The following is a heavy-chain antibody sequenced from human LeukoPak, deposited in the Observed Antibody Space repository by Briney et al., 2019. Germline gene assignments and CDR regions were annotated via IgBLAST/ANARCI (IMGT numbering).Heavy chain of an antibody. CDR3: ARTYYDSSSYFPFDY. J-gene: IGHJ4*02. Sequence: ASVKVSCKASGYTFTSYGINWVRQAPGHGLEWMGWISTYSGNTNYAQKLQGRVTMTANQSTSTAYMELRSLRSDDTAVEYCARTYYDSSSYFPFDYWGQGTLVTVSS. V-gene: IGHV1-18*01. D-gene: IGHD3-22*01. CDR2: ISTYSGNT. CDR1: GYTFTSYG.